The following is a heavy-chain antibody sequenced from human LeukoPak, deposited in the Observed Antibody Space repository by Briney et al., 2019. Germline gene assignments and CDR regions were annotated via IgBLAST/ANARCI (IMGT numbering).Heavy chain of an antibody. CDR3: ASLGPHVLRYFDWLLDDAFDI. J-gene: IGHJ3*02. D-gene: IGHD3-9*01. CDR2: ISSSSSTI. CDR1: GFTFSSYS. Sequence: GGSLRLSCAASGFTFSSYSMNWVRQAPGKGLEWVSYISSSSSTIYYADSVKGRLTISRDNAKNSLYLQMNSLRAEDTAVYSCASLGPHVLRYFDWLLDDAFDIWGQGTMVTVSS. V-gene: IGHV3-48*01.